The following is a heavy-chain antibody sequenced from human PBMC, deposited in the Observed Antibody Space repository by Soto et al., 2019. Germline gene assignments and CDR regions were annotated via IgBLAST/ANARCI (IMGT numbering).Heavy chain of an antibody. CDR2: IYYSGST. Sequence: QVQLQESGPGLVKPSQTLSLTCTVSGGSISSGGYYWSWIRQHPGKGLEWIGYIYYSGSTYYNPSLKGRVXXSXDXXKNQFSLKLSSVTAADTAVYYCARAGKAAAVWFDPWGQGTLVTVSS. J-gene: IGHJ5*02. CDR1: GGSISSGGYY. CDR3: ARAGKAAAVWFDP. D-gene: IGHD6-13*01. V-gene: IGHV4-31*03.